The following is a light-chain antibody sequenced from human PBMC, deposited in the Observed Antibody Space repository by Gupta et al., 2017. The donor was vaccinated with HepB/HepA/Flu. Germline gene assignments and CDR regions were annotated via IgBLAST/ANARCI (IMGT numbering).Light chain of an antibody. CDR3: QSYDGSLSGVV. J-gene: IGLJ2*01. CDR1: SSNIGAGYD. Sequence: QSVLTQPPSVSGAPGQRLTISCTGSSSNIGAGYDVHWYQQLPGTAPKLLIYCNSNRPSGVPDRFSGSKSGTSASLAITGLQAEDEADYYCQSYDGSLSGVVFGGGTKLTVL. V-gene: IGLV1-40*01. CDR2: CNS.